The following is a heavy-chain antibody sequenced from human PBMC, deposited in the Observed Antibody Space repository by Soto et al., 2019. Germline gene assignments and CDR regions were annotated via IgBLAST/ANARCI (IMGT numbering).Heavy chain of an antibody. V-gene: IGHV4-39*01. CDR2: IYYSGST. Sequence: SETLSLTCTVSGGSISSSSYYWGWIRQPPGKGLEWIGSIYYSGSTYYNPSLKSRVTISVDTSKNQFSLKLSSVTAADTAVYYCARGYRITMVLVYWGQGTLVTVS. CDR1: GGSISSSSYY. CDR3: ARGYRITMVLVY. D-gene: IGHD3-10*01. J-gene: IGHJ4*02.